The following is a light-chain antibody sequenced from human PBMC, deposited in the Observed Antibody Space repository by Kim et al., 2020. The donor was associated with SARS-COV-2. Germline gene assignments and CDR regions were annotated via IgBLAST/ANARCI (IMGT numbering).Light chain of an antibody. J-gene: IGLJ1*01. CDR1: RGTFGSYKD. Sequence: PCQFVAIPCSGTRGTFGSYKDVSCYQHHPGKSPKLIIYEVTRRPSGVPDRFSGSMSGNTASLTVSGLQAEDEADYYCASHGGYDYVFGTGTKVTVL. CDR3: ASHGGYDYV. V-gene: IGLV2-8*01. CDR2: EVT.